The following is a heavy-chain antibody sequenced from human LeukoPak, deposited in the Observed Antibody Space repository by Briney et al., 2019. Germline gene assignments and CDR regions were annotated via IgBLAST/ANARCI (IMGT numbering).Heavy chain of an antibody. CDR2: FDPEDGET. J-gene: IGHJ3*02. V-gene: IGHV1-24*01. CDR3: ATGRELLALDAFDI. CDR1: GYTLTELS. D-gene: IGHD1-26*01. Sequence: ASVKVSCKVSGYTLTELSMHWVRQAPGKGLEWMGGFDPEDGETIYAQKFQGRVTMTEDTSTDTAYMELSSLRSEDTAVYYCATGRELLALDAFDIWGQGTMVTVSS.